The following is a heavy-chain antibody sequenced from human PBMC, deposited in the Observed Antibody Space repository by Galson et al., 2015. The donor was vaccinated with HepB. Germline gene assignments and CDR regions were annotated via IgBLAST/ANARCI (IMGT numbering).Heavy chain of an antibody. Sequence: SLRLSCAASGFTFSGSAIHWVRQTSGKGLEWVGRIRTKASNYATAYAASLQGRFTISRDDSKNKAYLHMKSLKTEDTAVYYCIRMADLSGYSSSWGQGTLVTVSS. J-gene: IGHJ4*02. CDR3: IRMADLSGYSSS. D-gene: IGHD6-13*01. CDR2: IRTKASNYAT. V-gene: IGHV3-73*01. CDR1: GFTFSGSA.